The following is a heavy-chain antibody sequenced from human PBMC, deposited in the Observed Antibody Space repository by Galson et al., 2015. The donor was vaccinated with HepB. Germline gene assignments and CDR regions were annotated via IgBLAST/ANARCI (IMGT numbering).Heavy chain of an antibody. J-gene: IGHJ4*02. Sequence: LRLSCAASGFTFSSHAMSWVRQARGKGLEWVSGISGSGGSTYYVDSVKGRFTISRDKSKNTLYLQMNSLRAEDTAVYYCARDNWPYGSGTYLGLDCWGQGTLVTVSS. CDR2: ISGSGGST. V-gene: IGHV3-23*01. CDR1: GFTFSSHA. CDR3: ARDNWPYGSGTYLGLDC. D-gene: IGHD3-10*01.